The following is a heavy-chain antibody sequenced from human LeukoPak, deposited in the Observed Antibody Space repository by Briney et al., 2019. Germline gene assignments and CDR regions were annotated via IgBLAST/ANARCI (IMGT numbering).Heavy chain of an antibody. Sequence: GGSLRLSCAASGFTFSSYAMSWVRQAPGKGLVWVSRINSDGSSTSYADSVKGRFTISRDNAKNTLYLQMNSLRAEDTAVYYCAIEIVDGFDYWGQGTLVTVSS. CDR2: INSDGSST. D-gene: IGHD3-16*02. V-gene: IGHV3-74*01. J-gene: IGHJ4*02. CDR3: AIEIVDGFDY. CDR1: GFTFSSYA.